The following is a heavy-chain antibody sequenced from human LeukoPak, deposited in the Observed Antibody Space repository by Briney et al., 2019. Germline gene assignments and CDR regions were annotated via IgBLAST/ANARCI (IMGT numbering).Heavy chain of an antibody. J-gene: IGHJ6*02. CDR2: IYYSGNT. V-gene: IGHV4-39*01. CDR1: NGSVSSSYY. Sequence: SETLSLTCTVSNGSVSSSYYWAWIRQPPGKGLEWIGKIYYSGNTYYNPSFKSRVTISVETSKTQLSLKLSSVTAADTAVYYCARIECSSSGCYYYYGMDVWGQGTTVTVSS. D-gene: IGHD2-2*01. CDR3: ARIECSSSGCYYYYGMDV.